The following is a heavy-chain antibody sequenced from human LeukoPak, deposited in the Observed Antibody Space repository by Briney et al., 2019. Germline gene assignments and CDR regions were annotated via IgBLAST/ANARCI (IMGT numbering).Heavy chain of an antibody. CDR3: ARHVNWRSGQSWFDP. J-gene: IGHJ5*02. Sequence: GESLRISCNASGYXFTSYWISWVRQMPGEGLGWMGRIDPSDSDTNYSPSFQGHVTMSADKSISTAYLQWSSLKASGTAIYFCARHVNWRSGQSWFDPWGQGTLVTVSS. D-gene: IGHD3-10*01. CDR1: GYXFTSYW. V-gene: IGHV5-10-1*01. CDR2: IDPSDSDT.